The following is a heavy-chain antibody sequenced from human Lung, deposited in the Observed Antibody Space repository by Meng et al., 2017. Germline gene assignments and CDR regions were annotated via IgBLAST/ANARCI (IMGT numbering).Heavy chain of an antibody. CDR3: ARFDISSSGRGDY. CDR2: IFHSGST. Sequence: GRLQEAGRGLVKPSGTLSLTCAVSGGSITSSTWWRWVRQTAGKGLEWFGEIFHSGSTNYNPPLESRVTISVDKSKNQFSLKVYSVTAADTATYYCARFDISSSGRGDYWGQGILVTVSS. CDR1: GGSITSSTW. V-gene: IGHV4-4*02. J-gene: IGHJ4*02. D-gene: IGHD1-26*01.